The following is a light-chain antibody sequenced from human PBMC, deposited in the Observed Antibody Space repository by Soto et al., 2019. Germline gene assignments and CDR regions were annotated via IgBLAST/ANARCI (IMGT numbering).Light chain of an antibody. CDR2: DVS. V-gene: IGLV2-14*03. CDR1: SNDVGGYNY. J-gene: IGLJ1*01. CDR3: SSYTGSSTDV. Sequence: QSALTQPASVSGSPGQSITISCTGTSNDVGGYNYVSWYQQHPGKAPKLMIYDVSNRPSWVSNRFSGSKSANTASLTISGLQTEDESDYYCSSYTGSSTDVFGTGTKLTVL.